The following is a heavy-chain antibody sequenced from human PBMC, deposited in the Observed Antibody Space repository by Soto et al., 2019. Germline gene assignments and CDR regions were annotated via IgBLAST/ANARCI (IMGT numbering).Heavy chain of an antibody. J-gene: IGHJ6*02. CDR3: ARELVVVVDATTLAYGMDV. Sequence: PSETLSLTCTVSGGSISSYYWSWIRQPAGKGLEWIGRIYTSGSTNYNPSLKSRVTVSVDTSKNQFSLKLSSVTAADTAVYYCARELVVVVDATTLAYGMDVWGQGTTVTVSS. D-gene: IGHD2-15*01. CDR1: GGSISSYY. V-gene: IGHV4-4*07. CDR2: IYTSGST.